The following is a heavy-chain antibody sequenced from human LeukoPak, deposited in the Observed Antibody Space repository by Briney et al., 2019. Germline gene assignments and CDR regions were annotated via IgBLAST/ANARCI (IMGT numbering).Heavy chain of an antibody. CDR3: ARSRLVPPRHDAFDI. CDR2: IIPFLAIT. Sequence: GASVKVSCKASGGXFSSYGISWVRQAPGQGLEWMARIIPFLAITHYAQKFQGRVTITADKSTSTAYMDLSSLRSEDTAVCYCARSRLVPPRHDAFDIWGQGTMVTVSS. CDR1: GGXFSSYG. J-gene: IGHJ3*02. V-gene: IGHV1-69*04. D-gene: IGHD3-9*01.